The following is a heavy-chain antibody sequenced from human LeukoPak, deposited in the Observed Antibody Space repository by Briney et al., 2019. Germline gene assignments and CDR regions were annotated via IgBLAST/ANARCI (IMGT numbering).Heavy chain of an antibody. J-gene: IGHJ4*02. D-gene: IGHD4-17*01. Sequence: SQTLSLTCIVSGGSINTANYYWTWTRQPPGKGLEWIGYISYSGTPCYNPSLNSRVTISLDTSKNQFSLILNSVTAADTAMYYCARDRYGDFEDYWGQGTLVTVSS. CDR3: ARDRYGDFEDY. CDR2: ISYSGTP. V-gene: IGHV4-30-4*08. CDR1: GGSINTANYY.